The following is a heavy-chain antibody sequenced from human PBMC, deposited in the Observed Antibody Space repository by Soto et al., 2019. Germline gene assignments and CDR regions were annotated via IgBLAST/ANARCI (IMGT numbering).Heavy chain of an antibody. CDR1: GYTFSNFG. V-gene: IGHV1-18*04. D-gene: IGHD6-19*01. J-gene: IGHJ3*01. CDR2: ISTSDGNT. Sequence: GASVKVSCKASGYTFSNFGSSWVRQAPGQGPERMGWISTSDGNTNYAQKLQERVTMTTDTSTTSAYMELTSLRSDDTAVYYCARWAFGSSDWYFGAFDVWGQGTLVTVSS. CDR3: ARWAFGSSDWYFGAFDV.